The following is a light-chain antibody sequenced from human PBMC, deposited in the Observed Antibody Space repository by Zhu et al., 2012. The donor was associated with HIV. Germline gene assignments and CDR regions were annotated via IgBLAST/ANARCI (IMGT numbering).Light chain of an antibody. V-gene: IGKV3-11*01. CDR2: DAS. CDR1: QSVSSF. J-gene: IGKJ4*01. CDR3: QQRRNWPLT. Sequence: IVLTQSPVTLSLSPGKRATVSCRASQSVSSFLAWYQQKPGRAPRLLIYDASKRARGIPARFSGSGSGTDFTLTITNLEPEDFALYYCQQRRNWPLTFGGGTKVEIK.